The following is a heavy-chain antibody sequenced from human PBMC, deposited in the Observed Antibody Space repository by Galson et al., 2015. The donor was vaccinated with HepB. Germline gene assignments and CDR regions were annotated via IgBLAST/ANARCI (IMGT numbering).Heavy chain of an antibody. J-gene: IGHJ5*02. V-gene: IGHV1-46*01. CDR1: GYTFTSYY. CDR2: INPSGGST. CDR3: ARAAVYGDYVGWFDP. D-gene: IGHD4-17*01. Sequence: SVKVSCKASGYTFTSYYMHWVRQAPGQGLEWMGIINPSGGSTSYAQKFQGRVTMTRDTSTSTVYMELSSLRSEDTAVYYCARAAVYGDYVGWFDPWGQGTLVTVSS.